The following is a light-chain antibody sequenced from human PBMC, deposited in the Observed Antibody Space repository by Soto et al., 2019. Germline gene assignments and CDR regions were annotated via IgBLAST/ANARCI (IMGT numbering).Light chain of an antibody. V-gene: IGLV2-8*01. CDR3: QSYAGSNNYV. J-gene: IGLJ1*01. CDR1: SSDVGGYNH. Sequence: QSVLTQPPFASGSPGQSVTISCTGTSSDVGGYNHVSWYQQYPGKAPKLMISEVNKRPSGVPDRFSGSKSGNTASLTVSGLQAEDEADYYCQSYAGSNNYVFGTGTKLTVL. CDR2: EVN.